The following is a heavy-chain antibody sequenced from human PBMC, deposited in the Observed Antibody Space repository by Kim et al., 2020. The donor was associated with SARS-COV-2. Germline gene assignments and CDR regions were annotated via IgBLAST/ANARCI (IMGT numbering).Heavy chain of an antibody. CDR1: GFTFSDYY. CDR2: ISSSSTFT. Sequence: GGSLRLSCGGSGFTFSDYYRNWIRQAPGKGLEWVSYISSSSTFTKYADSVMGRFTISRDNANNSVYLQMNGLGLEDTAVYYCARGCLDELFTGCDAFDV. CDR3: ARGCLDELFTGCDAFDV. D-gene: IGHD3-9*01. J-gene: IGHJ3*01. V-gene: IGHV3-11*05.